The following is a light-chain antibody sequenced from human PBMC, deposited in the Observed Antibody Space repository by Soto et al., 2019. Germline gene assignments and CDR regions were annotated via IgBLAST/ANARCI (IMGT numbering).Light chain of an antibody. CDR3: SAYRPSGTPWV. CDR1: SSDVGGYNF. J-gene: IGLJ3*02. Sequence: QSALTQPPSASGSPGQSVTISCTGTSSDVGGYNFVSWYQHQPGKAPKLLIYEVRNRPSGVSSRFSGSKSGNTASLTISGLQAEDEGDYYCSAYRPSGTPWVFGGGTKLTVL. CDR2: EVR. V-gene: IGLV2-14*01.